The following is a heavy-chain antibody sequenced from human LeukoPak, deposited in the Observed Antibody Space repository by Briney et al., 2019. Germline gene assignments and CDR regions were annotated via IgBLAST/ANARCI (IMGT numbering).Heavy chain of an antibody. CDR2: IYYSGST. Sequence: SETLSLTCTVSGGSISSSSYYWGWIRQPPGKGLEWIGSIYYSGSTYYNPSLKSRVTISVDTSKNQFSLKLSSVTAADTAVYYCARQQQNTYYFDYWGQGTLVTVSP. D-gene: IGHD6-13*01. V-gene: IGHV4-39*07. CDR1: GGSISSSSYY. J-gene: IGHJ4*02. CDR3: ARQQQNTYYFDY.